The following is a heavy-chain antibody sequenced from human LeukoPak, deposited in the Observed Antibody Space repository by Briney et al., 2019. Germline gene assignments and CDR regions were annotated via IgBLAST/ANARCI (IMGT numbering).Heavy chain of an antibody. J-gene: IGHJ4*02. CDR1: GFTFSYYG. D-gene: IGHD2-2*01. CDR3: GREVSQPYYFDS. CDR2: ISHDGSET. Sequence: GGSLRLSCVVSGFTFSYYGMHWVRQAPGKGPECVAVISHDGSETYYGDSVKGRFTISRDNSKKTLHLQMNSLRAEDTALYYCGREVSQPYYFDSWGQGTLVTVSS. V-gene: IGHV3-30*03.